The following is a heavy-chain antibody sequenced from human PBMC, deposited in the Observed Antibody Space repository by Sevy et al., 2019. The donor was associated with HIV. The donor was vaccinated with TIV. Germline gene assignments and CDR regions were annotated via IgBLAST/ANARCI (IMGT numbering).Heavy chain of an antibody. J-gene: IGHJ6*02. CDR2: ISSSGSTI. V-gene: IGHV3-11*01. CDR1: GFTFSDYY. CDR3: AREVGYCSSTSCYNYYYYGMDV. D-gene: IGHD2-2*02. Sequence: GGSLRLSCAASGFTFSDYYMSWIRQAPGKGLEWVSYISSSGSTIYYADSVKGRFTISRDNGKQSLYLQMNSLRAEDTAVYYCAREVGYCSSTSCYNYYYYGMDVWGQGTTVTVSS.